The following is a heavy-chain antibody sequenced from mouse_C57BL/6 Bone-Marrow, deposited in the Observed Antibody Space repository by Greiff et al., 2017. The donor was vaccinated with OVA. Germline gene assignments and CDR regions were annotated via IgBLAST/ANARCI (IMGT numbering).Heavy chain of an antibody. CDR3: ERDPYGPMDY. D-gene: IGHD1-1*02. V-gene: IGHV5-4*01. CDR2: ISDGGSYT. CDR1: GFTFSSYA. J-gene: IGHJ4*01. Sequence: EVKLVESGGGLVKPGGSLKLSCAASGFTFSSYAMSWVRQTPEKRLEWVATISDGGSYTYYPDNVKGRFTISRDNATNNPYLQMSHLKSEDTAMYYCERDPYGPMDYWGQGTSVTVSS.